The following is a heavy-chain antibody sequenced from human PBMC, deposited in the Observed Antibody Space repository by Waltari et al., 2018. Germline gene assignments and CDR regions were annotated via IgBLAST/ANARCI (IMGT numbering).Heavy chain of an antibody. J-gene: IGHJ3*01. CDR2: IHYSGST. CDR3: ARDRDNSPV. D-gene: IGHD1-1*01. V-gene: IGHV4-59*01. Sequence: QLQASGPGLVKPSETLSLTCTVSGGSITSYYWSWIRQPPGKGLEWIGYIHYSGSTNYNPSLKSRVTMSIDTSKNQFSLKLSSLTAADTAMYYCARDRDNSPVWGQGTMVTVSS. CDR1: GGSITSYY.